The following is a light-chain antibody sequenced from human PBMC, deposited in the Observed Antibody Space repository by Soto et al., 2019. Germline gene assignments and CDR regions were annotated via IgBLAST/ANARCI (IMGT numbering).Light chain of an antibody. CDR3: QQYYSYPRT. Sequence: DIQMTQSPSTLSGSVGDRVTITCRASQGIGRRLAWYQQKPGKAPKLLIYDASSLQSGVPSRFSGSGSGTDFTLTICSLQSEDSATYYCQQYYSYPRTFGQGTKVDI. CDR2: DAS. J-gene: IGKJ1*01. CDR1: QGIGRR. V-gene: IGKV1-5*01.